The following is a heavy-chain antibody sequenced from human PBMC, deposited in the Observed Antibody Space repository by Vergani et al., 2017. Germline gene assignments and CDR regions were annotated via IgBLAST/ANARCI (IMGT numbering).Heavy chain of an antibody. V-gene: IGHV3-21*01. CDR1: GFTFSSYS. CDR3: ARGRAGGVSDY. CDR2: ISSSSSYI. Sequence: EVQLVESGGGLVKPGGSLRLSCAASGFTFSSYSMNWVRQAPGKGLEWVSSISSSSSYIYYAYSVKGRFTISRDNAKNSLYLQMNSLRAEDTAVYYCARGRAGGVSDYWGQGTLVTVSS. D-gene: IGHD3-3*01. J-gene: IGHJ4*02.